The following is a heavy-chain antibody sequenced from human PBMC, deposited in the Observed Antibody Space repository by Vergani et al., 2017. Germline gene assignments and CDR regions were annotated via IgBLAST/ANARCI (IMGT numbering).Heavy chain of an antibody. CDR1: GGSISSYY. CDR3: ARGQLRGNWFDP. Sequence: QVQLQESGPGLVKPSETLSLTCTVSGGSISSYYWRWIRQRPGKGLEWVGYIYYSGSTNYNPSLKSRVTISVDTSKNQFSLKLSSVTAADTAEYYCARGQLRGNWFDPWGQGTLVTVSS. CDR2: IYYSGST. J-gene: IGHJ5*02. D-gene: IGHD1-7*01. V-gene: IGHV4-59*01.